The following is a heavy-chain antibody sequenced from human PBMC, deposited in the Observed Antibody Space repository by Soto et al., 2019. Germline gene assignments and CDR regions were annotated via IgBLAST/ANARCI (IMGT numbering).Heavy chain of an antibody. CDR3: TTDRPYYDFWSGYYTPHYYYGMDV. CDR1: GFTFSNAW. J-gene: IGHJ6*02. V-gene: IGHV3-15*07. Sequence: GSLRLSCAASGFTFSNAWMNSVRQAPGKGLEWVGRIKSKTDGGTTGYAAPVKGRFTISRDDSKNTLYLQMNSLKTEDTAVYYCTTDRPYYDFWSGYYTPHYYYGMDVWGQGTTVTVSS. CDR2: IKSKTDGGTT. D-gene: IGHD3-3*01.